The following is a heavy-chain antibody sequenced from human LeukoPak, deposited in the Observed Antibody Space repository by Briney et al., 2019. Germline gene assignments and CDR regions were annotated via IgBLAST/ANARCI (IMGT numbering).Heavy chain of an antibody. CDR3: ATCPCPEAAFQH. CDR2: ISYDGSNK. D-gene: IGHD6-19*01. J-gene: IGHJ1*01. V-gene: IGHV3-30*04. Sequence: GRSLRLCCAASGFTFSSYAMHWVRQAPGKGLEWVAVISYDGSNKYYADSVKGRFTISRDNSKNTLYLQMNSLRAEDTAVYYCATCPCPEAAFQHWGQGTLVTVSS. CDR1: GFTFSSYA.